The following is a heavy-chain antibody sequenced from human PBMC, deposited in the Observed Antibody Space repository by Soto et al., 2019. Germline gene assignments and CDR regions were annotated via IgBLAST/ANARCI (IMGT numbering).Heavy chain of an antibody. V-gene: IGHV2-70*01. J-gene: IGHJ6*02. D-gene: IGHD2-21*02. CDR2: IDWDDDK. CDR3: ARARIVVVTAGSYYYGLDV. CDR1: GFSLSTSGMC. Sequence: VSGPTLVNPTQTLTLTCTFSGFSLSTSGMCVSWIRQPPGKALEWLALIDWDDDKYYSTSLKTRLTISKDTSKNQVVLTMTNMDPVDTATYYCARARIVVVTAGSYYYGLDVWGLGTTVTVSS.